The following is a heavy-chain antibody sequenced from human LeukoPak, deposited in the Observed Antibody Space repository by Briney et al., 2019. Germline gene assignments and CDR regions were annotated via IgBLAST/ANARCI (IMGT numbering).Heavy chain of an antibody. V-gene: IGHV4-28*01. CDR2: IYYSGST. D-gene: IGHD1-26*01. CDR1: GYSISSTNW. Sequence: SDTLSLTSAVSGYSISSTNWWGWIRQPPGKGLEWIGYIYYSGSTYYNPSLQSRVTMSVDTSKNQFSLKLSSVTAVDTAVYYCAIRSGSYWTFDYWGQGTLVTVSS. J-gene: IGHJ4*02. CDR3: AIRSGSYWTFDY.